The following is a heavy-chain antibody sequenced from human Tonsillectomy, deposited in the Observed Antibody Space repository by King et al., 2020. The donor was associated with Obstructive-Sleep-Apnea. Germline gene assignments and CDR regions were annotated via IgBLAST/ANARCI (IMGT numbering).Heavy chain of an antibody. Sequence: VQLVESGGGVVQPGRSLRLSCVASGFTFSTYAMYWVRQAPGKGLALVAVISYDVSNNNYSVSVKVRFTFSRDNSKNKLYLQLNSLRAEDTAVYYCASDGPVVVPAAMPGFNWFDPWGQGTLVIVSS. CDR2: ISYDVSNN. CDR1: GFTFSTYA. D-gene: IGHD2-2*01. V-gene: IGHV3-30-3*01. CDR3: ASDGPVVVPAAMPGFNWFDP. J-gene: IGHJ5*02.